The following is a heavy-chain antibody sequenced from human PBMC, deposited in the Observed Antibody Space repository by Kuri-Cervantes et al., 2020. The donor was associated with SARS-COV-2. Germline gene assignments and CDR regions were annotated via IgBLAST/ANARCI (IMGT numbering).Heavy chain of an antibody. CDR3: AREYCSSSSCYLGRPFAL. CDR1: GYTFTSYG. J-gene: IGHJ3*01. V-gene: IGHV1-18*01. D-gene: IGHD2-2*01. Sequence: GGSRRLSCKASGYTFTSYGIAWVRQAPGQGLEWMGWVSGYNGNTNYAQNFQGRVTMTTDTSTSTAFMELRSLRPEDTALYYCAREYCSSSSCYLGRPFALWGQGTMVTVSS. CDR2: VSGYNGNT.